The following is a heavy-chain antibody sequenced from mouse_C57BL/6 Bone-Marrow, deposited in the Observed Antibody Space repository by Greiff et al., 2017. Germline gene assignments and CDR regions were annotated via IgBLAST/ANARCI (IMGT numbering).Heavy chain of an antibody. J-gene: IGHJ4*01. CDR2: IYPGDGDT. Sequence: VQLQESGPELVKPGASVKISCKASGYAFSSSWMNWVKQRPGKGLEWIGRIYPGDGDTNYNGKFKGKATLTADKSSSTAYMQLSSLTSEDSAVYFCARLTTVVDAMDYWGQGTSVTVSS. D-gene: IGHD1-1*01. CDR1: GYAFSSSW. V-gene: IGHV1-82*01. CDR3: ARLTTVVDAMDY.